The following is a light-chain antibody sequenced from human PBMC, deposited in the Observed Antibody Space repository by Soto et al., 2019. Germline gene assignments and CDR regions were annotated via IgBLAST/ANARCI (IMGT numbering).Light chain of an antibody. J-gene: IGLJ1*01. Sequence: QSALTQPASVSGSPGQSITISCTGSNSDIGTYNYVSWYQQLPGKAPKLVISEVSNRPSGISGRFSGSKSGNTASLTISGLQAEDEADYYCSSYTSSSNYVFGTGTKVTVL. V-gene: IGLV2-14*01. CDR2: EVS. CDR3: SSYTSSSNYV. CDR1: NSDIGTYNY.